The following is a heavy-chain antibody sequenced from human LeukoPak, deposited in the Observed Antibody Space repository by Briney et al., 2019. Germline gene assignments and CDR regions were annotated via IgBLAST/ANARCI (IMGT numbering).Heavy chain of an antibody. Sequence: PGGSLRLSCAASGFTFSNAWMSWVRQAPGKGLEWVSSISSSSSYIYYADSVKGRFTISRDNAKNSLYLQMNSLRAADTAVYYCAGGPETATVVNQYYFDYWGQGTLVTVSS. V-gene: IGHV3-21*01. CDR1: GFTFSNAW. CDR2: ISSSSSYI. D-gene: IGHD4-23*01. CDR3: AGGPETATVVNQYYFDY. J-gene: IGHJ4*02.